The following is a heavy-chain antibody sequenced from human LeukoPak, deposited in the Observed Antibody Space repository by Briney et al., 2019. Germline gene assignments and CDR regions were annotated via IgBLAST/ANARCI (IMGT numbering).Heavy chain of an antibody. CDR1: GGSISSYY. D-gene: IGHD6-6*01. J-gene: IGHJ6*03. CDR2: IYYSGST. CDR3: ARIAARPPVAAYVSHFYYYYMDV. V-gene: IGHV4-59*01. Sequence: PSETLSLTCTVSGGSISSYYWSWIRQPPGKGLEWIGYIYYSGSTNYNPSLKSRVTISVDTSKNQFSLKLSSVTAADTAVYYCARIAARPPVAAYVSHFYYYYMDVWGKGTTVTVSS.